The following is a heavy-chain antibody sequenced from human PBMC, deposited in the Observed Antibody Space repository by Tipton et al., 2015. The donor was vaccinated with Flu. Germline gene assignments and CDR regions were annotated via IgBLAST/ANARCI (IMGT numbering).Heavy chain of an antibody. CDR1: GGSFSGYY. V-gene: IGHV4-34*01. D-gene: IGHD1-26*01. CDR2: INHSGST. Sequence: TLSLTCAVYGGSFSGYYWSWIRKPPGKGLEWIGEINHSGSTNYNPSLKSRVTISVDTSKNQFSLKLSSVTAADTAVYYCARGVGLYYWGQGTLVTVSS. CDR3: ARGVGLYY. J-gene: IGHJ4*02.